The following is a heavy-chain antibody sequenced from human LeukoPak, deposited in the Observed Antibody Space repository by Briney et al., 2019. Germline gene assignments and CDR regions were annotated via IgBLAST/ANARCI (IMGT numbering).Heavy chain of an antibody. D-gene: IGHD3-10*01. V-gene: IGHV3-30*18. CDR3: AKDLGYGSGSYSSYYGMDV. CDR1: GFTFSSYG. Sequence: GGSLRPSCAASGFTFSSYGMHWVRQAPGKGLEWVAVISYDGSNKYYADSVKGRFTISRDNSKNTLYLQMNSLRAEDTAVYYCAKDLGYGSGSYSSYYGMDVWGQGTTVTVSS. J-gene: IGHJ6*02. CDR2: ISYDGSNK.